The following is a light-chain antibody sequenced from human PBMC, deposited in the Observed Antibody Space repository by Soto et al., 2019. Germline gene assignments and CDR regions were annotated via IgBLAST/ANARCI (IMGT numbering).Light chain of an antibody. J-gene: IGKJ1*01. CDR3: QQLNSYPRT. Sequence: DIQLTQSPSFLSASVGDRVTITCRASQGIASYLAWYQQKPGKAPILLIYAASTLQSAVPSRFSGGGSGTEFTLTINSLQPEDFGTYYCQQLNSYPRTFGQGTKVEF. CDR2: AAS. V-gene: IGKV1-9*01. CDR1: QGIASY.